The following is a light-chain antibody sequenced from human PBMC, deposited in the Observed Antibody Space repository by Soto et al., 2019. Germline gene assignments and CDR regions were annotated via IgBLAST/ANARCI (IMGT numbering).Light chain of an antibody. J-gene: IGKJ4*01. Sequence: EIVLTQSPGTLSLSPGERATLSCRASQSVSSSYLAWYQQTPGQAPRLLIYGASSRATGIPDRFSGSGSGTAFTLTISRLEPEDFAVYYCEQYCSSPRVTFGRGTKVEIK. CDR1: QSVSSSY. CDR3: EQYCSSPRVT. V-gene: IGKV3-20*01. CDR2: GAS.